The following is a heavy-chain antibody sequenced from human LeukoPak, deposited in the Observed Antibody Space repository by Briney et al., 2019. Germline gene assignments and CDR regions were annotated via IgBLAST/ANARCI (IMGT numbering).Heavy chain of an antibody. V-gene: IGHV4-4*09. CDR2: ICNSGGT. J-gene: IGHJ5*01. Sequence: PSDTLSLTCTVSGDSISTYYWSWIRQPPGKGLEWIGCICNSGGTNYNPSLKSRVTISVDTSKNRFSLNLSSVTAADTAVYYCAKTGRPNNSGWYRWFDSWGQGTLVTVSS. CDR3: AKTGRPNNSGWYRWFDS. D-gene: IGHD6-19*01. CDR1: GDSISTYY.